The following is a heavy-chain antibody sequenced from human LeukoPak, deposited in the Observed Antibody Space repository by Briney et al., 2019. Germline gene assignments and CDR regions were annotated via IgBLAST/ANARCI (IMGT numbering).Heavy chain of an antibody. Sequence: GGSLRLSCAASGFTFSSYSTNWVRQAPGKGLEWVSSISSSSSYIYYADSVKGRFTISRDNAKNSLYLQMNSLRAEDTAVYYCARSMTTVTTFDYWGQGTLVTVSS. CDR2: ISSSSSYI. CDR1: GFTFSSYS. D-gene: IGHD4-17*01. J-gene: IGHJ4*02. CDR3: ARSMTTVTTFDY. V-gene: IGHV3-21*01.